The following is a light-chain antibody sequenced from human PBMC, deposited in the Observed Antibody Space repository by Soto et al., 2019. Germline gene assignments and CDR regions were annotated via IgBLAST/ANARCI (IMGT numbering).Light chain of an antibody. J-gene: IGKJ1*01. V-gene: IGKV1-39*01. CDR2: AAS. Sequence: DIQMTQSPSSLPASVGDTVTITCRASQTISRKLSWYQQKPGKAPNLLIYAASNLQSGVPSRLSGSGSGTDFTLTIISLQPEDFATYYCQQSYSRVTFGQGTKVDIK. CDR1: QTISRK. CDR3: QQSYSRVT.